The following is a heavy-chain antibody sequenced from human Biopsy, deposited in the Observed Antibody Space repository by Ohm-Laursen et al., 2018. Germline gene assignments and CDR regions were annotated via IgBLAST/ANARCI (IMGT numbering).Heavy chain of an antibody. Sequence: SLRLSCAASGFSFSTYGIYWVRQAPGKGLEWVAAIWYDGTNKYYAESVKGRLTISRDNSQNTLYLQMNSLRAEDTAVYYCARDRLEESEINYYYGMDVWGQGTTVTVSS. CDR2: IWYDGTNK. J-gene: IGHJ6*02. CDR3: ARDRLEESEINYYYGMDV. V-gene: IGHV3-33*07. D-gene: IGHD3-16*01. CDR1: GFSFSTYG.